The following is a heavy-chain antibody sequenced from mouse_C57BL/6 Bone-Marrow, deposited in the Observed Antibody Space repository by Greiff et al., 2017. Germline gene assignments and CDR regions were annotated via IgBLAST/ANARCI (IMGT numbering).Heavy chain of an antibody. CDR1: GFNIKDDY. CDR2: IDPENGDT. Sequence: EVQLQQPGAELVRPGASVKLSCTASGFNIKDDYMHWVKQRPEQGLEWIGWIDPENGDTEYASKFQGKATITADTSSNTAYLQLSSLTSEDTAVYYCTTYSAMDYWGQGTSVTVSS. CDR3: TTYSAMDY. J-gene: IGHJ4*01. V-gene: IGHV14-4*01.